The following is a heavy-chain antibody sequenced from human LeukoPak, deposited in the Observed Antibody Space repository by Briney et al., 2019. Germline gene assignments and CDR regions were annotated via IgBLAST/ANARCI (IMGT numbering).Heavy chain of an antibody. Sequence: SETLSLTCAVYGGSFIGYYWSWIRQPPGKGLEWIGEINHSGSTNYNPSLKSRVTISVDTSKNQFSLKLSSVTAADTAVYYCARGRFLEWFRTINWFDPWGQGTLVTVSS. J-gene: IGHJ5*02. V-gene: IGHV4-34*01. D-gene: IGHD3-3*01. CDR2: INHSGST. CDR1: GGSFIGYY. CDR3: ARGRFLEWFRTINWFDP.